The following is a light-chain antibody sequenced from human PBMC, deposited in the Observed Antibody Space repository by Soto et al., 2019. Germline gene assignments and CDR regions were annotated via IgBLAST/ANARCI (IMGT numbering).Light chain of an antibody. CDR2: SNN. V-gene: IGLV1-44*01. Sequence: QSVLTQPPSASGTPGQRVTISCSGSSSNIGSNTVNWYQQLPGTAPKLLIYSNNQRPSGVPDRFSGSKSGTSASLAISGLQSEDEADYYCAARDDSLSWVFGGGTKLTVL. J-gene: IGLJ3*02. CDR1: SSNIGSNT. CDR3: AARDDSLSWV.